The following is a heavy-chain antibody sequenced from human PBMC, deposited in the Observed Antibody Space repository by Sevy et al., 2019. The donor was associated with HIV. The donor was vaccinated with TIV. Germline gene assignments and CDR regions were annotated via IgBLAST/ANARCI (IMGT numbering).Heavy chain of an antibody. CDR3: ANSDIVVVPAAITPYYYYGMDV. CDR1: GFTFSSYG. Sequence: GGSLRLSCAASGFTFSSYGMHWVRQAPGKGLEWVAVISYDGSNKYYADSVKGRFTISRDNSKNTLYPQMNSLRAEDTAVYYCANSDIVVVPAAITPYYYYGMDVWGQGTTVTVSS. CDR2: ISYDGSNK. V-gene: IGHV3-30*18. J-gene: IGHJ6*02. D-gene: IGHD2-2*02.